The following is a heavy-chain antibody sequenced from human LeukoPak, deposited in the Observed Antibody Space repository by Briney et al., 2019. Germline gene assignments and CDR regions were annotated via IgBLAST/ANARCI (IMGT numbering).Heavy chain of an antibody. V-gene: IGHV4-39*01. J-gene: IGHJ5*02. CDR1: GDSISSSSYY. CDR2: IYYSGST. D-gene: IGHD3-10*01. Sequence: PSETLSLTCTVSGDSISSSSYYWGWIRQPPGKGLEWIGNIYYSGSTYYNPSLKSRVTISVDTSKNQFSLRLYSVTAADTAVYYCARLSLLLWFGELRYKWFDPWGQRTLVTVSS. CDR3: ARLSLLLWFGELRYKWFDP.